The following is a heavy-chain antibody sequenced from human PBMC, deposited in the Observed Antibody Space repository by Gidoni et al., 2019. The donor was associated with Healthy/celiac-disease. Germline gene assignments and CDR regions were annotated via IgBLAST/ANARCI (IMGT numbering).Heavy chain of an antibody. CDR2: INHSGIT. D-gene: IGHD5-12*01. CDR1: GGSFSGYY. CDR3: ARGPMATISVAQITDWYFDL. Sequence: HVQLQQCGAGLFKPSETLSLIRAVYGGSFSGYYWIGEINHSGITNYIPARKNRVTISVDTSKNQFSLKLSSVTAADTAVYYCARGPMATISVAQITDWYFDLWGRGTLVTVSS. J-gene: IGHJ2*01. V-gene: IGHV4-34*01.